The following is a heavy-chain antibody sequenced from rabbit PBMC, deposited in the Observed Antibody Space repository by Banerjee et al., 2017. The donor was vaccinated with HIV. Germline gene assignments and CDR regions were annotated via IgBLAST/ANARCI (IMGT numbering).Heavy chain of an antibody. CDR3: ARDNSGYLNL. V-gene: IGHV1S7*01. J-gene: IGHJ4*01. CDR2: IDPLFGST. D-gene: IGHD1-1*01. CDR1: GFDFSSYN. Sequence: QLKESGGGLVQPGGSLKLSCKASGFDFSSYNMQWVRQAPGKGLEWIGYIDPLFGSTYYATWVNGRFTISSHNAQNTLYLQLNSLTAADTATYFCARDNSGYLNLWGPGTLVTVS.